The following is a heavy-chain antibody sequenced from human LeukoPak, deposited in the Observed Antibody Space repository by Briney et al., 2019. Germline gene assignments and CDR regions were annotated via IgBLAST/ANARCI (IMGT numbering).Heavy chain of an antibody. D-gene: IGHD3-10*01. CDR2: ISGGGDTT. Sequence: GGSLRLSCAASGFAFSSDAMSWVRQAPGKGLEWVSDISGGGDTTFYADSVKGRFTISRDNSKNTLYLQMNSLRAEDTAVYYCAKDPHGSGSYYPSPFDYWGQGTLVTVSS. J-gene: IGHJ4*02. CDR1: GFAFSSDA. V-gene: IGHV3-23*01. CDR3: AKDPHGSGSYYPSPFDY.